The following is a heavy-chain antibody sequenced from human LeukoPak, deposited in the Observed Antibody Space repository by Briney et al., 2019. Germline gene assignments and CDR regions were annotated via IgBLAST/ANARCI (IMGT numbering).Heavy chain of an antibody. J-gene: IGHJ4*02. CDR3: ARARGYCSGGSCYYYFDY. CDR2: MNHNSGNT. Sequence: ASVRVSFKACGYTFTSYDIYWVGQATGRGLEWVGWMNHNSGNTGYAHKVEGRVTMTRNTSISTAYMELSSLRSEDTAVYYCARARGYCSGGSCYYYFDYWGQGTLVTVSS. V-gene: IGHV1-8*01. D-gene: IGHD2-15*01. CDR1: GYTFTSYD.